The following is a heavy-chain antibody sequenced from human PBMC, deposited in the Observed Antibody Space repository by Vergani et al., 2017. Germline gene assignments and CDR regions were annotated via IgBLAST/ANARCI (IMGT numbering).Heavy chain of an antibody. CDR2: IGNDGINT. CDR3: AKYLRDSTDGLPDS. V-gene: IGHV3-30*02. D-gene: IGHD2-21*02. J-gene: IGHJ4*02. CDR1: GFTFSNFG. Sequence: QVQLVESARGVVQPGGSLRLSCAASGFTFSNFGMHWIRQAPGKGLEWLAYIGNDGINTRYRDAVKGRFTVSRDNSKDILYLQMDSLRSEDTALYYCAKYLRDSTDGLPDSWGPGTLVIVSS.